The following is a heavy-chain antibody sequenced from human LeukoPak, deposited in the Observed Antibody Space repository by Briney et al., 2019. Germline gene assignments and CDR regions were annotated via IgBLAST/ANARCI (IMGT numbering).Heavy chain of an antibody. CDR1: GFTFSDYY. D-gene: IGHD3-10*01. J-gene: IGHJ4*02. V-gene: IGHV3-11*04. Sequence: GGSLRLSCAASGFTFSDYYMSWIRQAPGKGLEWVSYISSSGSTIYYADSVKGRFTISRDNAKNSLYLQMNSLRAEDMAVYYCARVLLWFGEPMAFDYWGQGTLVTVSS. CDR2: ISSSGSTI. CDR3: ARVLLWFGEPMAFDY.